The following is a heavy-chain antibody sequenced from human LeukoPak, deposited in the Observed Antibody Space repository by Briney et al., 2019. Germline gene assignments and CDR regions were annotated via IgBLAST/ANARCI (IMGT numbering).Heavy chain of an antibody. CDR1: GFTFSSYS. D-gene: IGHD3-3*01. J-gene: IGHJ4*02. CDR2: ISSSSSTI. V-gene: IGHV3-48*04. CDR3: ARVGTNYDFWSGYYSLGYFDY. Sequence: GGSLRLSCAASGFTFSSYSMNWVRQAPGKGLEWVSYISSSSSTIYYADSVKGRFTISRDNAKNSLYLQMNSLRAEDTAVYYCARVGTNYDFWSGYYSLGYFDYWGQGTLVTVSS.